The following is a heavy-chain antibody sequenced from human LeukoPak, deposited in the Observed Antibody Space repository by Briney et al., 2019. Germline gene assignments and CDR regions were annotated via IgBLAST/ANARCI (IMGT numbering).Heavy chain of an antibody. Sequence: SETLSLTCAVYGGCFSGYYWSWIRQPPGKGLEWIGEINHSGSTNYNPFLKSRVTISVDTSKKQFSLKLSSVTAADTAVYYCANNGISREGDYYYGMDVWGQGTTVTVSS. CDR3: ANNGISREGDYYYGMDV. CDR2: INHSGST. J-gene: IGHJ6*02. V-gene: IGHV4-34*01. CDR1: GGCFSGYY. D-gene: IGHD1-1*01.